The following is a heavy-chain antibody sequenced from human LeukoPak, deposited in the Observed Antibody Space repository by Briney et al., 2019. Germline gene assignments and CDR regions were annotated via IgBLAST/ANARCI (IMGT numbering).Heavy chain of an antibody. CDR3: ARYGCSGGSCYFAHSYYYGMDV. V-gene: IGHV4-59*01. CDR1: GGSISSYY. CDR2: IYYSGST. D-gene: IGHD2-15*01. Sequence: PSETLSLTCTVSGGSISSYYWSWIRQPPGKGLEWIGYIYYSGSTNYNPSLKSRVTISVDTSKNQFSLKLSSVTAADTAVYYCARYGCSGGSCYFAHSYYYGMDVWGQGTTVTVSS. J-gene: IGHJ6*02.